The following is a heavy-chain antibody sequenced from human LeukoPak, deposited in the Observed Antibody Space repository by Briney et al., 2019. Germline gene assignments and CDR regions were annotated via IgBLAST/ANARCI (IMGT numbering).Heavy chain of an antibody. CDR3: ARDGPDIVVVPAAADYYYYMDV. CDR1: GYTFTSYG. CDR2: ISAYNGNT. Sequence: ASVKVSCKASGYTFTSYGISWVRQAPGQGLEWMGWISAYNGNTNYAQTLQGRVTMTTDTSTSTAYMELRSLRSDDTAVYYSARDGPDIVVVPAAADYYYYMDVWGKGTTVTVSS. D-gene: IGHD2-2*01. J-gene: IGHJ6*03. V-gene: IGHV1-18*01.